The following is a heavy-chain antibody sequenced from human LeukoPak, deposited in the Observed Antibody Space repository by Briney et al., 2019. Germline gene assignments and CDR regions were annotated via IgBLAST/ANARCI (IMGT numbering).Heavy chain of an antibody. J-gene: IGHJ4*02. D-gene: IGHD3-3*01. CDR1: GLTFTNYW. CDR3: TSRYDFLSGYQGYYFDF. Sequence: PGGSLRLSCAAPGLTFTNYWMHWVRQAPGKGLESVAYIHPDGTEKYYMESLRGRFAISRDNAKNSLYLQMSNLRDEDTAVYYCTSRYDFLSGYQGYYFDFWGQGSLVTVSS. CDR2: IHPDGTEK. V-gene: IGHV3-7*01.